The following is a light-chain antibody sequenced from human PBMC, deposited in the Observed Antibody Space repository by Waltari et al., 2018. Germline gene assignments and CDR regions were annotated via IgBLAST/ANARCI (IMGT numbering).Light chain of an antibody. V-gene: IGLV1-47*01. J-gene: IGLJ3*02. CDR2: RKN. Sequence: QSVLTQAPSASGTPGQRVTISCSGSNSNTGSNYVNWYQQLPGPAPRLLIYRKNQRPSGVPDRFSGSKSGTSASLAISGLRSDDEADYYCAAWDDSLRGPVFGGGTKLTVL. CDR3: AAWDDSLRGPV. CDR1: NSNTGSNY.